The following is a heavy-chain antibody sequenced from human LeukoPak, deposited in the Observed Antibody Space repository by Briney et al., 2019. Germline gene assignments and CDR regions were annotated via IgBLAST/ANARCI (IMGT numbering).Heavy chain of an antibody. CDR3: AKRGVVIRVIVVGFHKEAYYFDS. J-gene: IGHJ4*02. CDR2: ISGIGGST. V-gene: IGHV3-23*01. Sequence: GGSLRLSCAVSGITLSNYGMSWVRQAPGKGLEWVAGISGIGGSTNYADSVKGRFTISRDNPKNTLHLQMNSLRAEDTAVYFCAKRGVVIRVIVVGFHKEAYYFDSWGQGALVTVSS. CDR1: GITLSNYG. D-gene: IGHD2-15*01.